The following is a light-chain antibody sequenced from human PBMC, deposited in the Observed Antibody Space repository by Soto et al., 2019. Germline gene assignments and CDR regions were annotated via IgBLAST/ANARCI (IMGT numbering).Light chain of an antibody. Sequence: DIQMTQSPSTLSASVGDRITITCRASQIINTWLAWYQQIPGEAPKLLIYDGSTLERGVPSRFSGSGSGTEFTLTISSLQPEDFATFYCQQYKTYSRTFGQGTTVEVK. CDR2: DGS. CDR1: QIINTW. V-gene: IGKV1-5*03. J-gene: IGKJ1*01. CDR3: QQYKTYSRT.